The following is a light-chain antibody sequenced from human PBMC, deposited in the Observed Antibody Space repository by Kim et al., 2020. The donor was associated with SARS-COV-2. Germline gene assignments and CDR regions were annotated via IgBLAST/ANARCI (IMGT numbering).Light chain of an antibody. Sequence: ESVLTQSPGTLSLSPGERATLSCRASQSVSSIYLAWYQQKPGQAPRLLIYGASSRATGIPDRFSGSESGTDFTLTITRLEPEDFAVYYCHQYGSSPWTFGQGTKVDIK. CDR3: HQYGSSPWT. V-gene: IGKV3-20*01. J-gene: IGKJ1*01. CDR1: QSVSSIY. CDR2: GAS.